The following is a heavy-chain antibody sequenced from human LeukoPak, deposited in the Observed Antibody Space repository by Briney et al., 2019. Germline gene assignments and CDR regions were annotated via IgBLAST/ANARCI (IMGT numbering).Heavy chain of an antibody. D-gene: IGHD3-22*01. Sequence: GGSLRLSCTASGFTFSTYWMHWVRQAPGKGLVWVSRIKSGGGTNYADSVKGRFTISRDNAKKTVSLQMNSLRPEDTGVYYCARAPSEIGGYYPEYFRHWGQGTLVTVSS. V-gene: IGHV3-74*01. CDR2: IKSGGGT. CDR1: GFTFSTYW. CDR3: ARAPSEIGGYYPEYFRH. J-gene: IGHJ1*01.